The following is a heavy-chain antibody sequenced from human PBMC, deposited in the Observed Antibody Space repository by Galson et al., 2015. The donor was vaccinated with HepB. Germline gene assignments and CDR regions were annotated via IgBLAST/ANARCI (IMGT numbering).Heavy chain of an antibody. Sequence: SLRLSCAASGFTFNNYGMNWVRQAPGKGLEWVAVISYDGSKKYYADSVKGRFTISRDNSKNTLYLQMNSLRAEDTAVYYCAKLLGTTGSTIVDYWGQGTLVTVSS. CDR3: AKLLGTTGSTIVDY. CDR1: GFTFNNYG. D-gene: IGHD1-1*01. J-gene: IGHJ4*02. CDR2: ISYDGSKK. V-gene: IGHV3-30*18.